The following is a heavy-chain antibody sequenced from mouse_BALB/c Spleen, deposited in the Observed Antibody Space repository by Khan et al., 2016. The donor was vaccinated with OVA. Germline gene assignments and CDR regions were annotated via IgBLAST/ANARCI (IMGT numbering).Heavy chain of an antibody. V-gene: IGHV1-77*01. CDR2: IYPGSGNT. Sequence: QVQLQQSGTELARPGASVKLSCKASGYTFTDYYITWVKQRTGQGLEWIGEIYPGSGNTYYNEKLKGKATLTADKSSNTAYMQLSSLTSDDSAVYVCARMDTTSHDYWGQGTTLTVSS. CDR1: GYTFTDYY. J-gene: IGHJ2*01. D-gene: IGHD2-3*01. CDR3: ARMDTTSHDY.